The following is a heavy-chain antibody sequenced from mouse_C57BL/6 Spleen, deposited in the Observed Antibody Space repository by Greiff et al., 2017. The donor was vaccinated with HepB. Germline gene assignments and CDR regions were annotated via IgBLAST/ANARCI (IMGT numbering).Heavy chain of an antibody. D-gene: IGHD2-4*01. CDR3: ARTPYDYLFAY. V-gene: IGHV1-72*01. J-gene: IGHJ3*01. Sequence: VQLQQSGAELVKPGASVKLSCKASGHHFPSFWVHWVKQRPGRGLEWIGRIDPKSGGTKYNEKLKSKSTLTVDKPSSTAYMQLSSLTSEDSAVYYCARTPYDYLFAYWGQGTLVTVSA. CDR2: IDPKSGGT. CDR1: GHHFPSFW.